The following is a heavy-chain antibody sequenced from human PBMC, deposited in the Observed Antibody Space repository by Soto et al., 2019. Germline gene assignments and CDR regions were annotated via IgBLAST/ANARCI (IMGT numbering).Heavy chain of an antibody. J-gene: IGHJ6*03. V-gene: IGHV1-8*01. D-gene: IGHD5-12*01. CDR2: MNPNSGNT. CDR1: GYTFTSYD. Sequence: ASVKVSCKASGYTFTSYDINWVRQATGQGLEWMGWMNPNSGNTGYAQKFQGRVTMTRNTSISTAYMELSSLRSEGTAVYYCARGYSGYDLGGCYYYYMDVWGKGTTVTVSS. CDR3: ARGYSGYDLGGCYYYYMDV.